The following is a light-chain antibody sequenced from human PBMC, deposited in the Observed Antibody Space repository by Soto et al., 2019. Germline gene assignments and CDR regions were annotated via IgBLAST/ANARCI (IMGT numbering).Light chain of an antibody. CDR2: AVN. CDR1: SSDVGDYNY. J-gene: IGLJ3*02. Sequence: SALPQPRSVSGSPGQSVTISCTGTSSDVGDYNYVSWYQQHPGKAPKLLIYAVNMRPSGVPDRFSGSKSGNTASLTISGLQAEDEADYSCCSYAGSYTWVFGGGTKLTVL. CDR3: CSYAGSYTWV. V-gene: IGLV2-11*01.